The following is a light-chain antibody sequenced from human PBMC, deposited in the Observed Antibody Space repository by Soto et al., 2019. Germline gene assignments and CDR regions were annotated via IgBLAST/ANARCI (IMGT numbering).Light chain of an antibody. J-gene: IGKJ3*01. CDR3: QQYGSSRGAT. CDR2: GAS. CDR1: QSVSSSY. V-gene: IGKV3-20*01. Sequence: EIVLTQSPGTLSLSPGERATLSCRASQSVSSSYLAWYQQKPGQSPRLLIYGASSRATGIPDRFSGSGSGTDFTLTISRLELEDFAVYYCQQYGSSRGATFGPGTKVDIK.